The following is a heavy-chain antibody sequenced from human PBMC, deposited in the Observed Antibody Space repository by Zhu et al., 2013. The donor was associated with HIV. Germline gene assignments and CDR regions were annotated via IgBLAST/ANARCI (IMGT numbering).Heavy chain of an antibody. CDR1: GFTFTNSA. D-gene: IGHD2-2*01. CDR3: AAEVGYCSTTNCLYYYYGMDV. J-gene: IGHJ6*02. V-gene: IGHV1-58*02. CDR2: LVVGTGNT. Sequence: QMQLVQSGPEVKRPGTSVKVSCKASGFTFTNSAIQWVRQARGQRLEWIGWLVVGTGNTNYAQNFQKRVTITRDMSTSTAYMELSSLRSEDTAVYYCAAEVGYCSTTNCLYYYYGMDVWGQGTTVTVSS.